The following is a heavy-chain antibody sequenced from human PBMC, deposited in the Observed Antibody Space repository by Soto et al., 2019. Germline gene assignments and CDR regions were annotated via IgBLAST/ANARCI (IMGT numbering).Heavy chain of an antibody. CDR2: INAGNGNT. CDR1: GYTFTSYA. Sequence: ASVKVSCKASGYTFTSYAMHWVRQAPGQRLEWMGWINAGNGNTKYSQKFQGRVTMTTDTSTSTAYMELRSLRSDDTAVYYCARESRYCSGGSCYFLPGIDYWGQGTLVTVSS. J-gene: IGHJ4*02. V-gene: IGHV1-3*01. CDR3: ARESRYCSGGSCYFLPGIDY. D-gene: IGHD2-15*01.